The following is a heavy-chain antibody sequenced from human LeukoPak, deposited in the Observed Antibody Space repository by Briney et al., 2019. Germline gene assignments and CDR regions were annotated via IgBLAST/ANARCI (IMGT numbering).Heavy chain of an antibody. CDR3: TTDGVVGATTFDY. J-gene: IGHJ4*02. Sequence: GGSLRLSCAASGFTFSNAWMNWVRQAPGKGLEWVGRIKRKIDGGTTDYAAPVKGRFTISRDDPKNTLYLQMNSLKTEDTAVYYCTTDGVVGATTFDYWGQGTLVTVSS. CDR1: GFTFSNAW. D-gene: IGHD1-26*01. CDR2: IKRKIDGGTT. V-gene: IGHV3-15*07.